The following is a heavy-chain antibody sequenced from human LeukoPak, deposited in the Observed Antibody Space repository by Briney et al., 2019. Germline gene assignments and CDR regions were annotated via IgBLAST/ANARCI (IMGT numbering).Heavy chain of an antibody. D-gene: IGHD2-15*01. V-gene: IGHV4-39*07. CDR3: ATYNLGYCSGGSCYGHFDY. Sequence: SETLSLTCTVSGGSISSSSYYWGWIRQPPGKGLEWIGSIYYSGSTYYNPSLKSRVTISVDTSKNQFSLKLSSVTAADTAVYYCATYNLGYCSGGSCYGHFDYWGQGTLVTVSS. CDR2: IYYSGST. J-gene: IGHJ4*02. CDR1: GGSISSSSYY.